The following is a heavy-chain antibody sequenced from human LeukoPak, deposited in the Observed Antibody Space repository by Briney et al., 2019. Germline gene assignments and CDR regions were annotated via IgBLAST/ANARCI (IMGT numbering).Heavy chain of an antibody. CDR3: ARGVKYFDL. V-gene: IGHV6-1*01. CDR1: GDSVSSNSAA. CDR2: TYFRSKWFN. J-gene: IGHJ2*01. Sequence: SQTLSLTCAISGDSVSSNSAAWNWIRQTPSRGLEWLGRTYFRSKWFNDYALSVKSRITINPDTSKSQFSLQLNSVSPEDTAVYFCARGVKYFDLWGRGTLVTVSS.